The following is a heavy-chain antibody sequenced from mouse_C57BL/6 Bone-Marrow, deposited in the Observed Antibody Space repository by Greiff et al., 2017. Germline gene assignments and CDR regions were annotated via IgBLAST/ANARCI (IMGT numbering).Heavy chain of an antibody. CDR3: AGDAYYYGSSLYFDY. Sequence: VQVVESGGGLVKPGGSLKLSCAASGFTFSSYAMSWVRQTPEKRLEWVATISDGGSYTYYPDNVKGRFTISRDNAKNNLYLHMIHFKSQDTAMYYCAGDAYYYGSSLYFDYWGQGTTLTVSS. CDR1: GFTFSSYA. V-gene: IGHV5-4*01. D-gene: IGHD1-1*01. J-gene: IGHJ2*01. CDR2: ISDGGSYT.